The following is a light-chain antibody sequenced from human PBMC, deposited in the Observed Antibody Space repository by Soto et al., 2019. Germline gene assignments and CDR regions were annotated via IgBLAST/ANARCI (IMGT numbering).Light chain of an antibody. J-gene: IGKJ2*01. Sequence: EIVLTQSPGTLSLSPGERATLSCRASQSVSSSYLAWYQQKPGQAPRLLIDAASSRATGIPDRFSGSGSGTDFTLTISRLEPEDFAVYYCQQYGSSPPTFGQGTKLEIK. CDR1: QSVSSSY. CDR2: AAS. V-gene: IGKV3-20*01. CDR3: QQYGSSPPT.